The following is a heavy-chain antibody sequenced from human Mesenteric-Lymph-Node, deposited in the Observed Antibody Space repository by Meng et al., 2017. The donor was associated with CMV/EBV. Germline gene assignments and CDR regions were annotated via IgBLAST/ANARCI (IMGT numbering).Heavy chain of an antibody. CDR3: VRGLLDDAWYGHSYYYFHGMDV. Sequence: SETLSLTCTVSGGSISSSSYYWGWIRQPPGKGLEWIGSIYYSGSTYYNPSLKSRVTISVDTSKNQFSLKLSSVTAADTAVYYCVRGLLDDAWYGHSYYYFHGMDVWGQGTTVTVSS. D-gene: IGHD1-1*01. CDR2: IYYSGST. V-gene: IGHV4-39*07. CDR1: GGSISSSSYY. J-gene: IGHJ6*02.